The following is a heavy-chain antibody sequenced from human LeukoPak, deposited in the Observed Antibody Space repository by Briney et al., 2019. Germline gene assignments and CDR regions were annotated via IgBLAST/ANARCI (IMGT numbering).Heavy chain of an antibody. V-gene: IGHV7-4-1*02. CDR3: ARGPLDYYDSSGYYGT. J-gene: IGHJ5*02. D-gene: IGHD3-22*01. CDR1: GYTFTSYA. CDR2: INTNTGNP. Sequence: GASVKVSCKASGYTFTSYAMNWVRQAPGQGLEWMGWINTNTGNPTYAQGFTGRFVFSLDTSVSTAYLQISSLKAEDTAVYYCARGPLDYYDSSGYYGTWGQGTLVTVSS.